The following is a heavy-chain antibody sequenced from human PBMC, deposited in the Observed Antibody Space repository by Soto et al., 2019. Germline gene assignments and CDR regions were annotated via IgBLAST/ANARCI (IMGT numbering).Heavy chain of an antibody. J-gene: IGHJ4*02. CDR1: GGSISNYY. D-gene: IGHD3-10*01. Sequence: PSETLSLTCTVSGGSISNYYWSWIRQPPGKGLEWIGNIYYSGNTNYNPSLKSRVTISVDMSKNQFSLRLSSVTAADTAVYYCARADGLGPGPRFFDYWGQGTLVTVSS. CDR2: IYYSGNT. V-gene: IGHV4-59*08. CDR3: ARADGLGPGPRFFDY.